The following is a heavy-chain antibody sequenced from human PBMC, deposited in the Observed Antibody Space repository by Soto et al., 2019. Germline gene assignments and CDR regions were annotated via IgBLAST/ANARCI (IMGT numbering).Heavy chain of an antibody. CDR2: TYYRSKWYN. D-gene: IGHD3-10*01. Sequence: SQTLSLTCAISGDSVSSNSAAWNWIRQSPSRGLEWLGRTYYRSKWYNDYAVPVKSRITINPDTSKNQFSLQLNSVTPEDTAVYYCARDEGSGSYSKKTNWFDPWGQGTLVTVSS. J-gene: IGHJ5*02. V-gene: IGHV6-1*01. CDR1: GDSVSSNSAA. CDR3: ARDEGSGSYSKKTNWFDP.